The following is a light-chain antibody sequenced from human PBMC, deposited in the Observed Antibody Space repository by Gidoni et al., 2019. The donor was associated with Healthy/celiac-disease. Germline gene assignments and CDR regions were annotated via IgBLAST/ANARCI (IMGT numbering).Light chain of an antibody. J-gene: IGKJ1*01. V-gene: IGKV1-5*03. CDR1: QRISSW. CDR3: QQYNSYSWT. CDR2: KAS. Sequence: DIQMTQSPSTLSASVGDRVTITCRASQRISSWLAWYQQKPGKAPKLLIYKASSLESGVPSRFSGSGCGTEFTLTISSLQPDDFATYYCQQYNSYSWTFGQGTKVEIK.